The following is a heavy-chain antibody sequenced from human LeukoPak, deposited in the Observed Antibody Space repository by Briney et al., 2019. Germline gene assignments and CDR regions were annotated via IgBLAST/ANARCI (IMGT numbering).Heavy chain of an antibody. Sequence: PSETLSLTCTVSGGSISSGDYYWSWIRQPPGKGLEWIGYIYYSGSTYYNPSLKSRVTISVDTSKNQFSLKLSSVTAADTAVYYCARHGAPSSGYYSFDYWGQGTLVTVSS. V-gene: IGHV4-30-4*01. J-gene: IGHJ4*02. D-gene: IGHD3-22*01. CDR2: IYYSGST. CDR1: GGSISSGDYY. CDR3: ARHGAPSSGYYSFDY.